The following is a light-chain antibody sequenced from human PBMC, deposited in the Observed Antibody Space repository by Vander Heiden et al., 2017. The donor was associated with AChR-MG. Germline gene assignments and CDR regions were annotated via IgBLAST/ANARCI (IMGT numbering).Light chain of an antibody. CDR1: RSDVGGYNY. CDR2: DVS. V-gene: IGLV2-14*01. Sequence: QSALTQPASVSGSPGQSITISCTGTRSDVGGYNYVSGYQQHPGKAPKLMIYDVSNRPSGVSNRFSGSKSGNTDSLTISGLQAEDEADYYCSSYTSSSTLVVFGGGTKLTVL. CDR3: SSYTSSSTLVV. J-gene: IGLJ3*02.